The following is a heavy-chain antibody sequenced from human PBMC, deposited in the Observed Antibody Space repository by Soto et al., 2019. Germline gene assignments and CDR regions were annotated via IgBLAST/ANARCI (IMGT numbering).Heavy chain of an antibody. CDR2: ISLSGGT. D-gene: IGHD6-25*01. J-gene: IGHJ4*02. Sequence: QVQLQESGPGLVKPSGTLSLTCAVSGGSISSSQWWGWVRQPPGKGLAWIGEISLSGGTNYNPSLKSRRTISLDKSRNQFSLTLSSVTAADTAVYFCARYSSEYYFDSWGQGTLVTVSS. CDR3: ARYSSEYYFDS. V-gene: IGHV4-4*02. CDR1: GGSISSSQW.